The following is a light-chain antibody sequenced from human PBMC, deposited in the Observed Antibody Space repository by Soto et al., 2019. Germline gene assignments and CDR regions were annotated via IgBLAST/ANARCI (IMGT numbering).Light chain of an antibody. Sequence: EIVLTQSPGTLSLSPGERATLSCRASQSVSSRYLAWYQQKPGQAPRLLFYAAFRATGTPDRFSGSGSGTDFTLTIDRLEPEDVAVYYCQQYVKSPWTVGQGTKVDSK. J-gene: IGKJ1*01. V-gene: IGKV3-20*01. CDR3: QQYVKSPWT. CDR1: QSVSSRY. CDR2: AA.